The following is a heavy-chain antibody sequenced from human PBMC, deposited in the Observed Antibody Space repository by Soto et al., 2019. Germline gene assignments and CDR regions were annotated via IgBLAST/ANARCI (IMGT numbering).Heavy chain of an antibody. CDR1: GYTFTSYY. J-gene: IGHJ6*02. V-gene: IGHV1-46*01. D-gene: IGHD6-19*01. Sequence: ASVKVSCKASGYTFTSYYMHWVRQAPGQGLEWMGIINPSGGSTSYAQKFQGRVTMTRDTSTSTVYMELSSLRSEDTAVYYCARDPSEGGSIAVAGPSFLWDYYGMDVWGQGTTVTVSS. CDR2: INPSGGST. CDR3: ARDPSEGGSIAVAGPSFLWDYYGMDV.